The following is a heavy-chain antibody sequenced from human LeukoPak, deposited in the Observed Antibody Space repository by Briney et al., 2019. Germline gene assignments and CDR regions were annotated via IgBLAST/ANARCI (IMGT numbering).Heavy chain of an antibody. D-gene: IGHD3-3*01. V-gene: IGHV4-31*03. CDR2: IYNSRST. CDR1: GGSISRGGYY. CDR3: ARDFRIMTKYVGVGVRYFHHHAMDV. J-gene: IGHJ6*02. Sequence: PSQTLSLTCTVSGGSISRGGYYWSWIRQHPGKGLKWIGYIYNSRSTYYNPSLKSRVTISVDTSKNQFSLKLSSVSAADTAVYYCARDFRIMTKYVGVGVRYFHHHAMDVWGQGTTVTVSS.